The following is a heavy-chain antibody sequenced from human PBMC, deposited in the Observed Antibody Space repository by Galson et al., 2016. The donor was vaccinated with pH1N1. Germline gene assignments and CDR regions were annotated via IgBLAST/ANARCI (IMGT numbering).Heavy chain of an antibody. D-gene: IGHD4-23*01. J-gene: IGHJ5*02. V-gene: IGHV4-4*02. Sequence: ETLSLTCAVSGGSISSRNWWSWVRPPPGQGLEWIGEIYHIGGTNYHPSLNSRVTISLDKSKNHFSLNLASVTAADTAVYYCARDGGDYGGAGQYKYFDTWGQGTLVTVSS. CDR1: GGSISSRNW. CDR2: IYHIGGT. CDR3: ARDGGDYGGAGQYKYFDT.